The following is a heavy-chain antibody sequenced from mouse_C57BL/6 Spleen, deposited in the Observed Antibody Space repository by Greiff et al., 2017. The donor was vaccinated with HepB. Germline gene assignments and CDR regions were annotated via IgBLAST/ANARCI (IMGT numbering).Heavy chain of an antibody. D-gene: IGHD1-1*01. CDR2: IDPSDSYT. Sequence: QVQLQQSGAELVMPGASVKLSCKASGYTFTSYWMHWVKQRPGQGLEWIGEIDPSDSYTNYNQKFKGKSTLTVDKSSSTAYMQLSSLTSEDSAVYYCARGYYYGSSYVFWYFDVWGTGTTVTVSS. J-gene: IGHJ1*03. CDR3: ARGYYYGSSYVFWYFDV. CDR1: GYTFTSYW. V-gene: IGHV1-69*01.